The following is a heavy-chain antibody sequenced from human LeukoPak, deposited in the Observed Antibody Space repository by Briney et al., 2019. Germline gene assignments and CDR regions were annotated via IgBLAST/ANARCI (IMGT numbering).Heavy chain of an antibody. Sequence: SETLALTCIVSGDSISSSNYYWGWIRQPPGKGLEWIWTIFYSGTTDYNPSLKSRVTISIDTAKNQFSLKLTSVTAADTAMYYCARDLGVVAATLPLDYWGQGTLVTVSS. CDR1: GDSISSSNYY. D-gene: IGHD2-15*01. J-gene: IGHJ4*02. CDR2: IFYSGTT. CDR3: ARDLGVVAATLPLDY. V-gene: IGHV4-39*02.